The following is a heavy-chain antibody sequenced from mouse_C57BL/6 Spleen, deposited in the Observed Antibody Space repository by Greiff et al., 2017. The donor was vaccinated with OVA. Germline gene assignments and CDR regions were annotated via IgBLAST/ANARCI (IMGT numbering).Heavy chain of an antibody. Sequence: QVQLQQPGAELVRPGSSVKLSCKASGYTFTSYWMDWVKQRPGQGLEWIGNIYPSDSETHYNQKFKDKATLTVDKSSSTAYMQLSSLTSEDSAVYYCARGNYYGSSYGYFDGWGTGTTVTVSS. CDR1: GYTFTSYW. CDR2: IYPSDSET. CDR3: ARGNYYGSSYGYFDG. D-gene: IGHD1-1*01. J-gene: IGHJ1*03. V-gene: IGHV1-61*01.